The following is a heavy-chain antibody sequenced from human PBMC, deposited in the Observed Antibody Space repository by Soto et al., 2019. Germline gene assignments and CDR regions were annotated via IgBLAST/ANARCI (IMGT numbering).Heavy chain of an antibody. CDR3: AKDRYSGTYPTDFDY. J-gene: IGHJ4*02. V-gene: IGHV3-30*18. CDR2: ISYDGGNE. Sequence: GGSLRLSCAGSGFTFSSYGIHWVRQAPGKGLEWVALISYDGGNERYTESVKDRFTISRDDSHNVAYLQMSSLRTEDTAMYYCAKDRYSGTYPTDFDYWGQGSLVTVSS. CDR1: GFTFSSYG. D-gene: IGHD1-26*01.